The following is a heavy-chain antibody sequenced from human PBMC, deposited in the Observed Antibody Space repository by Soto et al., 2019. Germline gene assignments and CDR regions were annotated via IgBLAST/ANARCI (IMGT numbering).Heavy chain of an antibody. CDR1: GYTFTTYW. V-gene: IGHV5-51*01. D-gene: IGHD6-6*01. CDR2: IYPGDSDT. J-gene: IGHJ2*01. Sequence: GASLKISCKGSGYTFTTYWIGWVRQMTGKGLELMGIIYPGDSDTRYSPSFQGQVTISADKSISTAYLQWSSLKASDTAMYYCVRVSIAGSSPWYFDLWGRGTLVTVSS. CDR3: VRVSIAGSSPWYFDL.